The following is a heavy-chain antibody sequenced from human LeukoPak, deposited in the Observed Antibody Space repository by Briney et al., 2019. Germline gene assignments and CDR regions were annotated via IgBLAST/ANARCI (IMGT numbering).Heavy chain of an antibody. Sequence: ASVKVSCKASGYTFTGYYMHWVRQAPGQGLEWMGIINPSGGSTSYAQKFQGRVTMTRDTSTSTVYMELSSLRSEDTAVYYCARGGQSGWLQLSGHFDYWGQGTLVTVSS. D-gene: IGHD5-24*01. J-gene: IGHJ4*02. V-gene: IGHV1-46*01. CDR1: GYTFTGYY. CDR3: ARGGQSGWLQLSGHFDY. CDR2: INPSGGST.